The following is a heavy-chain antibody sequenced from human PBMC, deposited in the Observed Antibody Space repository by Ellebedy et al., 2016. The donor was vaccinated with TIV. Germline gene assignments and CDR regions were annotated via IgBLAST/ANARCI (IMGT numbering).Heavy chain of an antibody. CDR2: ISGSSSYI. CDR3: AREGDIVVVPAGKYYYMDV. J-gene: IGHJ6*03. V-gene: IGHV3-21*01. Sequence: GESLKISXAASGFGFGTYSMNWVRQAPGKGLEWLSSISGSSSYIYYADSVKGRFTISRDNAKNSLYLQMNSLRAEDTAVYYCAREGDIVVVPAGKYYYMDVWGKGTTVTVSS. CDR1: GFGFGTYS. D-gene: IGHD2-2*01.